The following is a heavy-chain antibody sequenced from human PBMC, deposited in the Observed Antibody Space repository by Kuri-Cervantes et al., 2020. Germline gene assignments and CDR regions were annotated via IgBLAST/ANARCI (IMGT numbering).Heavy chain of an antibody. J-gene: IGHJ6*02. D-gene: IGHD3-3*01. CDR2: ISYDGSNK. CDR1: GFTFSSYA. Sequence: GGSLRLSCAASGFTFSSYAMHWVRQAPGKGLEWVAVISYDGSNKYYADSVKGRFTISRDNSKNTLYLQMNSLRAEDTAVYYCARDWEYYDFWSGYSSGTRSYYYYGMDVWGRGTTVTVSS. CDR3: ARDWEYYDFWSGYSSGTRSYYYYGMDV. V-gene: IGHV3-30-3*01.